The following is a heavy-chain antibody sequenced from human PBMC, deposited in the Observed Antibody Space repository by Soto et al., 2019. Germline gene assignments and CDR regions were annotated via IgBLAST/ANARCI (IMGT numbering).Heavy chain of an antibody. CDR3: ARARPNVPPNWFAP. CDR1: GYTFSAYY. Sequence: QVQLVQSGAEVTKPGASVKVSCRASGYTFSAYYLHWVRQAPGQGLEWMGWINPNSGATKDAQKFQGWVTMTRDTSITTAYMELSKLISDDTAVYYCARARPNVPPNWFAPWGQGTLVTVSS. V-gene: IGHV1-2*04. CDR2: INPNSGAT. J-gene: IGHJ5*02. D-gene: IGHD7-27*01.